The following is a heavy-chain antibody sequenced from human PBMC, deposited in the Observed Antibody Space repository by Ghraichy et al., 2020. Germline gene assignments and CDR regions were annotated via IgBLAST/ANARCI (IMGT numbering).Heavy chain of an antibody. V-gene: IGHV4-34*01. CDR2: INHSGST. CDR3: AREALRYFWGGFDY. CDR1: GGSFSGYY. J-gene: IGHJ4*02. D-gene: IGHD3-9*01. Sequence: SQTLSLTCAVYGGSFSGYYWSWIRQPPGKGLEWIGEINHSGSTNYNPSLKSRVTISVDTSKNQFSLKLSSVTAADTAVYYCAREALRYFWGGFDYWGQGTLVTVSS.